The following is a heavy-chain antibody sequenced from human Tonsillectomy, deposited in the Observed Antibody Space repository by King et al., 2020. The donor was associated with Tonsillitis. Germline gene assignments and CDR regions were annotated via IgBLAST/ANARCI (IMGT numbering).Heavy chain of an antibody. J-gene: IGHJ4*02. D-gene: IGHD3-22*01. V-gene: IGHV4-39*01. CDR3: ARHRTEGDYYDSSGYFFDY. Sequence: QLQESGPGLVKPSETLSLTCTVSGGSISSSSYYWGWIRQPPGKGLEWIGSIYYSGSTYYNPSLKSRVTISVDTSKNQFSLKLSSVTAADTAVYYCARHRTEGDYYDSSGYFFDYWGQGTLVTVSS. CDR2: IYYSGST. CDR1: GGSISSSSYY.